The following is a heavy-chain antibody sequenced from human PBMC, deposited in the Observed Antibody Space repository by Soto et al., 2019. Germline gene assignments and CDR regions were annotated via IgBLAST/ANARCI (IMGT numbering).Heavy chain of an antibody. D-gene: IGHD3-10*01. CDR3: ARATMVRGVIIFALDY. CDR1: GYTFNSYG. CDR2: ISAYNGNT. J-gene: IGHJ4*02. V-gene: IGHV1-18*01. Sequence: GASVKVSCKASGYTFNSYGVSWVRQATGQGLEWMGWISAYNGNTNYAQKLQGRVTMTTDTSTSTAYMELRSLRSDDTAVYYCARATMVRGVIIFALDYWGQGTLVTVSS.